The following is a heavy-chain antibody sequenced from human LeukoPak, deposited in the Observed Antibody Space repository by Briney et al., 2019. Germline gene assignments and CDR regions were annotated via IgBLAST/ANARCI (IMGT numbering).Heavy chain of an antibody. CDR1: GGSFSGYY. V-gene: IGHV4-34*01. CDR3: ARGRPVLLWFGEPSNWFDP. CDR2: INHSGST. Sequence: SETLSLTCAVYGGSFSGYYWSWIRQPPGKGLEWIGDINHSGSTNYNPSLKSRVTISVDTSKNQFSLTLSSVTAADTAVYYCARGRPVLLWFGEPSNWFDPWGQGTLVTVSS. J-gene: IGHJ5*02. D-gene: IGHD3-10*01.